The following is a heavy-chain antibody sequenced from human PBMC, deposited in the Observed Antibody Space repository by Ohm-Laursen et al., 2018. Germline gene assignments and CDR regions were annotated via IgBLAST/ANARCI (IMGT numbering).Heavy chain of an antibody. V-gene: IGHV4-38-2*02. J-gene: IGHJ4*02. Sequence: SETLSLTCSVSGYSISSGYYWGWIRQPPGKGLEWIGSIYHSGSTYYNPSLKSRVTISVDTSKNHFSLKLSSVTAADTAVYYCARAVDYDSSGYYSPHFDYWGQGTLVTVSS. D-gene: IGHD3-22*01. CDR3: ARAVDYDSSGYYSPHFDY. CDR1: GYSISSGYY. CDR2: IYHSGST.